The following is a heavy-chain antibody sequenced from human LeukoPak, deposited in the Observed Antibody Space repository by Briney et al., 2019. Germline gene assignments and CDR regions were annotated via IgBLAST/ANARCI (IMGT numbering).Heavy chain of an antibody. J-gene: IGHJ6*03. CDR2: IYPGDSDT. CDR3: ASSTYGDYYMDV. Sequence: GGSLQISFQGSGYSFTTYWIGWVRPMPGKGLEWMGIIYPGDSDTRYSPSFQGQVTISADKSISTAYLQWSSLKASDTAMYYCASSTYGDYYMDVWGKGTTVTVSS. D-gene: IGHD4-17*01. CDR1: GYSFTTYW. V-gene: IGHV5-51*01.